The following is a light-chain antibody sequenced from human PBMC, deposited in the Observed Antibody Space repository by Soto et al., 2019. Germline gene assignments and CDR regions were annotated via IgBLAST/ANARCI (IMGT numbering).Light chain of an antibody. CDR1: QSVSSN. V-gene: IGKV3-15*01. J-gene: IGKJ4*01. Sequence: EIVMTQSPATLSVSPGERPTLSCRASQSVSSNLAWYQQKPGQAPRLLIYGASTRATGIPARFSGSGSGTEFTRTISSLQSEDFAVYYCQQYNNWPPLTFGGGTKVEIK. CDR2: GAS. CDR3: QQYNNWPPLT.